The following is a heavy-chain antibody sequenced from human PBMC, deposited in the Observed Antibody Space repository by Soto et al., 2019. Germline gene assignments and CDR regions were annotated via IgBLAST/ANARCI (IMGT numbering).Heavy chain of an antibody. CDR3: ARGSSTAWVKVGNDY. V-gene: IGHV1-2*02. Sequence: ASVKVSCKASGYSFTGYFLHWLRQSPGQGLEWMGWIKPISGDTDYAQKFQDRVTLTRDTSFDTAYMELSRLTSDDTAVYYCARGSSTAWVKVGNDYWGQGTLVTVSS. D-gene: IGHD5-18*01. CDR2: IKPISGDT. J-gene: IGHJ4*02. CDR1: GYSFTGYF.